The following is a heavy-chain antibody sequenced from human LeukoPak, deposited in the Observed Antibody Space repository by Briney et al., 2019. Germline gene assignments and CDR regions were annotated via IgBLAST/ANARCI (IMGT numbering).Heavy chain of an antibody. CDR3: AREGRARGYSLDP. CDR1: GGSISSHY. D-gene: IGHD5-18*01. Sequence: SETLSLTCTVSGGSISSHYWSWIQQPPGKGLEWIGYIYYSGSTNYNPSLKSRVTISVDTSKNQFSLKLSSVTAADTAVYYCAREGRARGYSLDPWGQGTLVTVSS. J-gene: IGHJ5*02. CDR2: IYYSGST. V-gene: IGHV4-59*11.